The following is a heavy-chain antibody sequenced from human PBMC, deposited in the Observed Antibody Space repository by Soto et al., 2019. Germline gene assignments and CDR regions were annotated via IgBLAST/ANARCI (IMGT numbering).Heavy chain of an antibody. CDR2: ISGSGGST. J-gene: IGHJ6*02. D-gene: IGHD2-21*01. CDR1: GFTFSSYA. CDR3: AKFRVVVSEYYYYYYGMDV. Sequence: QSGGSLRLSCAASGFTFSSYAMSWVRQAPGKGLEWVSAISGSGGSTYYADSVKGRFTISRDNSKNTLYLQMNSLRAEDTAVYYCAKFRVVVSEYYYYYYGMDVWGQGTTVTVSS. V-gene: IGHV3-23*01.